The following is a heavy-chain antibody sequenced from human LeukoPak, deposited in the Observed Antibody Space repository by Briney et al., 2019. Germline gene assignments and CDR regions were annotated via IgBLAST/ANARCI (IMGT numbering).Heavy chain of an antibody. CDR2: MNPNSGNT. CDR3: ARANRVVAATPALYYFDY. D-gene: IGHD2-15*01. J-gene: IGHJ4*02. V-gene: IGHV1-8*01. Sequence: ASVKVSCKASGYTFTSYDINWVRQATGQGLEWMGRMNPNSGNTGYAQKFQGRVTMTRNTSISTAYMELSSLRSEDTAVYYCARANRVVAATPALYYFDYWGQGTLVTVSS. CDR1: GYTFTSYD.